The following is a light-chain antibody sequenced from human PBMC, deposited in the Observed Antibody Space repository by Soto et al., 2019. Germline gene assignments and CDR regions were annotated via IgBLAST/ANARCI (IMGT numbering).Light chain of an antibody. J-gene: IGKJ5*01. CDR2: KAS. CDR3: QQSYSMPIT. Sequence: DIQMTQSPTTLSGSVGDRVTITCRASQTISSWLAWYQQKPGKAPKLLIYKASTLKSGVPSRFSGSGSGTDFTLTISSLQPEDCGTYYCQQSYSMPITFGQGTRLEIK. CDR1: QTISSW. V-gene: IGKV1-5*03.